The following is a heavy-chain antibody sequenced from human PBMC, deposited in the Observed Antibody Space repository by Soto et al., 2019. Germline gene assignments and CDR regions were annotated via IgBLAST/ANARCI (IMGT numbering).Heavy chain of an antibody. CDR3: ARGVVVVPAALDYYYMDV. Sequence: GASVKVTCKASGYTFTGYYMHWVRQAPGQGLEWMGWINPNSGGTNYAQKFQGWVTMTRDTSISTAYMELSRLRSDDTAVYYCARGVVVVPAALDYYYMDVWGKGTTVTVSS. CDR2: INPNSGGT. CDR1: GYTFTGYY. D-gene: IGHD2-2*01. V-gene: IGHV1-2*04. J-gene: IGHJ6*03.